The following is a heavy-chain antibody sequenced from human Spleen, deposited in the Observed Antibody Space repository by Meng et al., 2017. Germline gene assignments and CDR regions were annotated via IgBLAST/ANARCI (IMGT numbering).Heavy chain of an antibody. J-gene: IGHJ4*02. CDR1: GGSFSDYY. V-gene: IGHV4-34*01. D-gene: IGHD5-24*01. CDR2: INHSGST. CDR3: ARGPATMAHDFDY. Sequence: QGQTQQWGAVLLKPSETLSLTCVVSGGSFSDYYWSWIRQPLGKGLEWIGEINHSGSTNYNPSLESRATISVDTSQNNLSLKLSSVTAADSAVYYCARGPATMAHDFDYWGQGTLVTVSS.